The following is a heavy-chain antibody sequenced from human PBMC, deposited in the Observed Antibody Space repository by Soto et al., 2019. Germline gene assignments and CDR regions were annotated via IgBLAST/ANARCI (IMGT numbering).Heavy chain of an antibody. CDR1: GFTFSSYA. CDR3: ARGGWFDP. Sequence: QVQLVESGGGVVQPGRSLRLSCAASGFTFSSYAMHWVRQAPGKGLEWVAVISYDGSNKYYADSVKGRFTISRDNSKNTLYLQMNSLRAEDTAVYYCARGGWFDPWGQGTLVTFSS. CDR2: ISYDGSNK. V-gene: IGHV3-30-3*01. J-gene: IGHJ5*02.